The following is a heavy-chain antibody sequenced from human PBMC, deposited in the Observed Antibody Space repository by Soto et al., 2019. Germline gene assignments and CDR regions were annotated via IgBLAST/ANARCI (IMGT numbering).Heavy chain of an antibody. J-gene: IGHJ6*02. Sequence: ASVKVSCKASGYTFTSYYMHWVRQAPGQGLEWMGIINPSGGSTSYAQKFQGRVTMTRDTSTSTVYMEVSSLRSEDTAVYYCARDRITNYAARTESQTVSRHGTTPTVSS. CDR2: INPSGGST. V-gene: IGHV1-46*01. CDR3: ARDRITNYAARTESQTV. CDR1: GYTFTSYY. D-gene: IGHD3-16*01.